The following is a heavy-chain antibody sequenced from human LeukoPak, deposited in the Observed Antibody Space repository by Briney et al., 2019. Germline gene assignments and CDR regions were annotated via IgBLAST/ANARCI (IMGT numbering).Heavy chain of an antibody. CDR2: ISGSGGST. CDR3: ARGFAYNDFWSGYSLTYMDV. J-gene: IGHJ6*03. CDR1: GFTFSSYA. D-gene: IGHD3-3*01. V-gene: IGHV3-23*01. Sequence: GGSLRLSCAASGFTFSSYAMSWVRQAPGKGLEWVSAISGSGGSTYYADSVKGRFTISRDNAKNSLYLQMNSLRAEDTAVYYCARGFAYNDFWSGYSLTYMDVWGKGTTVTVSS.